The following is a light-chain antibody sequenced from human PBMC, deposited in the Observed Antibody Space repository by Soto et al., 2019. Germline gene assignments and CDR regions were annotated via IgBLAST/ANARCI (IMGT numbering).Light chain of an antibody. CDR3: QKYHSAPFS. CDR1: QAISNS. J-gene: IGKJ3*01. Sequence: DIQMTQSPSSLSASVGDRVTITCRASQAISNSLAWYQQKPGKVPKVLINAASTLQSGVPSRFSGSGSGTDFTLTITSLQPEDVATYFCQKYHSAPFSFGPGTKLDIK. V-gene: IGKV1-27*01. CDR2: AAS.